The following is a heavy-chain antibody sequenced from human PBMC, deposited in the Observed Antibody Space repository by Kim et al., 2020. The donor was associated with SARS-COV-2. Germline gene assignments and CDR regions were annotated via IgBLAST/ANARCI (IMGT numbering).Heavy chain of an antibody. J-gene: IGHJ4*02. V-gene: IGHV3-9*01. Sequence: KGRFTISRDNAKNSLYLKMNSLRDEDTALYYCAKDMRDSSGYYPNYYFDYWGQGTLVTVSS. D-gene: IGHD3-22*01. CDR3: AKDMRDSSGYYPNYYFDY.